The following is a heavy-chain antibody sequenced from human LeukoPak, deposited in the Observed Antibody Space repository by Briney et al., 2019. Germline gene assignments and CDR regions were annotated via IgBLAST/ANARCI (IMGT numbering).Heavy chain of an antibody. Sequence: SETLSLTCTVSGGSISSYYWSWIRQPPGKGLEWIGYIYYSGSTNYNPSLKSRVTISVDTSKNQFSLKLSSVTAADTAVYYCARGRYSNYVDYWGQGTLVTASS. CDR1: GGSISSYY. V-gene: IGHV4-59*01. CDR2: IYYSGST. CDR3: ARGRYSNYVDY. J-gene: IGHJ4*02. D-gene: IGHD4-11*01.